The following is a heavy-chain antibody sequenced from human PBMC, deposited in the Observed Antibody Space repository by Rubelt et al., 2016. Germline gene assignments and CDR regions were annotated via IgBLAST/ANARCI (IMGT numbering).Heavy chain of an antibody. CDR3: PRAGGTNPFARYFDD. Sequence: EVQLVESGGGLVQPGGSLRLSCAASGFTFSSFAMSWVRQAPGKGLEWVSYISSTSSAIYYADSVKGRFTISRDNGKNSLYLQKNSLEDGETAVYYWPRAGGTNPFARYFDDWGQGSLVTVSS. D-gene: IGHD2-8*01. V-gene: IGHV3-48*02. CDR2: ISSTSSAI. CDR1: GFTFSSFA. J-gene: IGHJ4*02.